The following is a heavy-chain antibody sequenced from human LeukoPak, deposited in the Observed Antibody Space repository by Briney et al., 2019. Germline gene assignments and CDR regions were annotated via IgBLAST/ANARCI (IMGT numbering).Heavy chain of an antibody. V-gene: IGHV4-59*01. CDR2: IYYSGST. CDR1: GGSISSYY. CDR3: ARDMVRGVIHWFDP. Sequence: SETLSLTCTVSGGSISSYYWSWIRQPPGKGLEWIGYIYYSGSTNYNPSLKSRVTISVDTSKSQFSLKLSSVTAADTAVYYCARDMVRGVIHWFDPWGQGTLVTVSS. J-gene: IGHJ5*02. D-gene: IGHD3-10*01.